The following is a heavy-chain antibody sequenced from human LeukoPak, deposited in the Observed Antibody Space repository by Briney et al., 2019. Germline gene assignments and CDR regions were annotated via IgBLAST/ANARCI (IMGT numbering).Heavy chain of an antibody. CDR2: ISSSGGST. J-gene: IGHJ4*02. CDR1: GFTFSTYA. D-gene: IGHD6-13*01. V-gene: IGHV3-23*01. CDR3: AKYCGYSSSWYKLGFDY. Sequence: TGGSLRLSCAAPGFTFSTYAMSWVRQAPGKGLEWVSAISSSGGSTYYADSVKGRFTISRDNSKNTLYLQMNSLRAEDTAVYYCAKYCGYSSSWYKLGFDYWGQGTLVTVSS.